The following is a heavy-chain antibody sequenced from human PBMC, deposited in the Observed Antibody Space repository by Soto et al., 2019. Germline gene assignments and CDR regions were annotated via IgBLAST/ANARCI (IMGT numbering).Heavy chain of an antibody. CDR2: INNAGTT. Sequence: EVQLVESGGTLVQPGGSLKLSCAASGFDASVNFMTWVRQAPGKGLEWVTAINNAGTTFYADSVKGRFSIARDDSKNTLYLQMNSLRVKDTAMYYCVRENYYYGMDVWGQGTAVTVSS. V-gene: IGHV3-66*01. CDR3: VRENYYYGMDV. J-gene: IGHJ6*02. CDR1: GFDASVNF.